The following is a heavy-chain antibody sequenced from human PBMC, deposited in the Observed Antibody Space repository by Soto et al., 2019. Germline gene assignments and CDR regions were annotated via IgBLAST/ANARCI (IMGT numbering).Heavy chain of an antibody. CDR3: ARNYYYGSGSYYYYYYGMDV. J-gene: IGHJ6*02. D-gene: IGHD3-10*01. CDR2: IYTSGST. Sequence: SETLSLTCTVSGGSISSYYWSWIRQPAGKGLEWIGRIYTSGSTNYNPSLKSRVTMSVDTSKNQFSLKLSSVTAADTAVYYCARNYYYGSGSYYYYYYGMDVWGQGTTVTVSS. CDR1: GGSISSYY. V-gene: IGHV4-4*07.